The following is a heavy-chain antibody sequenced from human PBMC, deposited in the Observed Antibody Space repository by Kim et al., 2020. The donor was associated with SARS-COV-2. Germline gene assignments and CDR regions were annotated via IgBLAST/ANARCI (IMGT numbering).Heavy chain of an antibody. J-gene: IGHJ5*02. CDR3: ASSEPRIVGTLKFDP. Sequence: GGSLRLSCAASGLTFSTSWMHWVRQAPGKGLVWVSRVDPYGIITTYADSVKGRFTISRDNAKNTLYLQMNSLRVEDTAVYYCASSEPRIVGTLKFDPWGRGTLVTVSS. D-gene: IGHD6-13*01. V-gene: IGHV3-74*01. CDR1: GLTFSTSW. CDR2: VDPYGIIT.